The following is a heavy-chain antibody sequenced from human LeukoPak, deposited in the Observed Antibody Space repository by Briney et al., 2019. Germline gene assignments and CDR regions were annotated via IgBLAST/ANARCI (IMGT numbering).Heavy chain of an antibody. CDR1: GGSIGTYS. CDR2: IYGGRNT. V-gene: IGHV4-4*07. CDR3: ARDQTRHSYYYMDV. J-gene: IGHJ6*03. Sequence: SETLSLTCTVSGGSIGTYSWTWIRQPAGKGLEWIGRIYGGRNTNYNPSLKSRVTMSVDTSKNHFSLKLSSVTAADTAVYYCARDQTRHSYYYMDVWGKGTTVTVSS.